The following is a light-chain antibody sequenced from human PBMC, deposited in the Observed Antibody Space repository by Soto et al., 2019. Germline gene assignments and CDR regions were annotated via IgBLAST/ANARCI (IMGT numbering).Light chain of an antibody. Sequence: EIVMTQSPATLSVSPGERVTLSCRASQSVSSNLAWYQQKPGQAPRLLIYGASSKASGIPARFSGSGSETDFTLTISSLQSEDFAVYYCQQYHKWSFTFGGGTTVEI. CDR3: QQYHKWSFT. J-gene: IGKJ4*01. CDR1: QSVSSN. V-gene: IGKV3-15*01. CDR2: GAS.